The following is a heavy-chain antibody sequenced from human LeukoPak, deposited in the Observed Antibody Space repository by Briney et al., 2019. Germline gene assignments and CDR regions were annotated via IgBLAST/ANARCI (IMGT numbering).Heavy chain of an antibody. V-gene: IGHV3-21*01. CDR1: GFTVSSNY. Sequence: GGSLRLSCAASGFTVSSNYMSWVRQAPGKGLEWVSSISSSSSYIYYADSVKGRFTISRDNAKNSLYLQMNSLRAEDTAVYYCARGDYYDRSGYYVWGQGTLVTVSS. CDR3: ARGDYYDRSGYYV. CDR2: ISSSSSYI. D-gene: IGHD3-22*01. J-gene: IGHJ4*02.